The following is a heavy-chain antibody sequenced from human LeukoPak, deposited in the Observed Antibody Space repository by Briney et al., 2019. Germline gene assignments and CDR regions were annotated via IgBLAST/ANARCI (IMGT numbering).Heavy chain of an antibody. Sequence: GGSLRLSCAASGFTFSDYNMNRVRQAPGKGLEWVSYITNGGSTIHHADSVKGRFTISRDNAKKTLYLQMNSLRAEDTAVYYCARSIGLTGGGVDVWGQGTTVTVSS. J-gene: IGHJ6*02. CDR1: GFTFSDYN. V-gene: IGHV3-11*01. D-gene: IGHD3-9*01. CDR2: ITNGGSTI. CDR3: ARSIGLTGGGVDV.